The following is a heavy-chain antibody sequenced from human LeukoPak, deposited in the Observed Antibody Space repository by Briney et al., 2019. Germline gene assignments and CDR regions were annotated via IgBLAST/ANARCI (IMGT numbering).Heavy chain of an antibody. J-gene: IGHJ4*02. D-gene: IGHD3-3*01. Sequence: PGGPLRLFCAASGFTFSSYSMNCLRQATGEGLEWVSSIRSSNNYIYYADPVEGRFTISRDNDKHSLYAKMNSLRAEDTAVYYCARDLTPYYDFWSGYLPSPLSDYGGQGTLVTVS. CDR1: GFTFSSYS. V-gene: IGHV3-21*01. CDR3: ARDLTPYYDFWSGYLPSPLSDY. CDR2: IRSSNNYI.